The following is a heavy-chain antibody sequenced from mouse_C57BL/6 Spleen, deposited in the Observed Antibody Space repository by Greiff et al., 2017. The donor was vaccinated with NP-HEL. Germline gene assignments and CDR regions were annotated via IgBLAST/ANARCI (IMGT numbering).Heavy chain of an antibody. CDR1: GFSFNTYA. Sequence: DVHLVESGGGLVQPKGSLKLSCAASGFSFNTYAMNWVRQAPGKGLEWVARIRSKSNNYATYYADSVKDRFTISRDDSESMLYLQMNNLKTEDTAMYYCVRHAYYSNLYAMDYWGQGTSVTVSS. D-gene: IGHD2-5*01. J-gene: IGHJ4*01. CDR2: IRSKSNNYAT. CDR3: VRHAYYSNLYAMDY. V-gene: IGHV10-1*01.